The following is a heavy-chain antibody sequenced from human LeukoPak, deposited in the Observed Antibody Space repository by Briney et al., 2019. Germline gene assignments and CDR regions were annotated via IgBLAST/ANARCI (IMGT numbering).Heavy chain of an antibody. CDR1: GFTFSNYG. J-gene: IGHJ4*02. CDR2: IRYDGSNK. CDR3: AKGGDSSGYYEYYFDS. D-gene: IGHD3-22*01. Sequence: GGSLRLSCAASGFTFSNYGMHWVRQALGKGLEWVAFIRYDGSNKYSADSVKGRFTVSRDNSKNTLYLQMNSLRAEDTAVYYCAKGGDSSGYYEYYFDSWGQGTLVTVSS. V-gene: IGHV3-30*02.